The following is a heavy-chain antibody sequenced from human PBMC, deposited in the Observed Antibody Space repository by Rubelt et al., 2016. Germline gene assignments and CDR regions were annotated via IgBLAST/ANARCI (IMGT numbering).Heavy chain of an antibody. CDR2: ISAYNGNT. CDR3: ARDLPPFRRYNWNFPLDY. CDR1: GYTFTSYG. J-gene: IGHJ4*02. Sequence: QVQLVQSGAEVKKPGASVKVSCKASGYTFTSYGISWVRQAPGQGLEWMGWISAYNGNTNYAQKLRGGVTMTTDTSTGTAYMELRSLRSDDTAVYYCARDLPPFRRYNWNFPLDYWGQGTLVTVSS. V-gene: IGHV1-18*01. D-gene: IGHD1-7*01.